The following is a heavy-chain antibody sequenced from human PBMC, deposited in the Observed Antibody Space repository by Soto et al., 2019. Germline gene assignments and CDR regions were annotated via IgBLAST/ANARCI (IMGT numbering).Heavy chain of an antibody. CDR3: AKERRDCSSTTCYFGFGP. Sequence: GSLRLSCAASGFTFSSYAMSWVRQAPGKGLEWVSTISGSGGSTYYADSVKGRFSISRDNSKNTLYLQMNSLRAEDTAVYYCAKERRDCSSTTCYFGFGPWGQGTLVTVSS. V-gene: IGHV3-23*01. J-gene: IGHJ5*02. CDR2: ISGSGGST. CDR1: GFTFSSYA. D-gene: IGHD2-2*01.